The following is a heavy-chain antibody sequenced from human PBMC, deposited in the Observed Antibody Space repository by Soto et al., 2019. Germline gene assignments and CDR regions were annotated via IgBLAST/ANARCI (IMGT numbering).Heavy chain of an antibody. D-gene: IGHD4-17*01. CDR1: GFTFSGSA. Sequence: EVQLVESGGGLVQPGGSLKLSCAVSGFTFSGSAMHWVRQASGKGREWVGRIRSKSNSYATAYAASVKGRFTISRDDLKNTAYLQMNSLKTEDTAVYYCTRGYGDYVRDYWGQGTLVTVSS. CDR3: TRGYGDYVRDY. V-gene: IGHV3-73*01. J-gene: IGHJ4*02. CDR2: IRSKSNSYAT.